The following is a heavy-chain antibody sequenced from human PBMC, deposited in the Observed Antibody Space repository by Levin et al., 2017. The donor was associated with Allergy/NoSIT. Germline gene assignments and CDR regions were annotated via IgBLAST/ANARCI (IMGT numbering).Heavy chain of an antibody. Sequence: ASVKVSCKASGYTFKNYGISWVRQAPGQGLEWMGWISTHNGNTNYAQSFQGRVTMTTDTATSTADMEMRSRISDDTAVYYCARFVVTPVSYFYMDVWGKGTTVTVSS. V-gene: IGHV1-18*01. CDR2: ISTHNGNT. J-gene: IGHJ6*03. CDR1: GYTFKNYG. CDR3: ARFVVTPVSYFYMDV. D-gene: IGHD2-2*01.